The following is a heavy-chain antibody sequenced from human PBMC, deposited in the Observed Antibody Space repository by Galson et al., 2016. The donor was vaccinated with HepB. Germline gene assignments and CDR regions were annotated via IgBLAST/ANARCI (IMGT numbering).Heavy chain of an antibody. Sequence: SLRLSCAASGFTFSSYSMNWVRQAPGEGLEWVSYISSSSSTIYYADSVKGRFTISRGNAKNSLYLQMYSLRAEDTAVYYCARRTVTQNFDYWGQGTLVTVSS. CDR3: ARRTVTQNFDY. CDR2: ISSSSSTI. V-gene: IGHV3-48*04. J-gene: IGHJ4*02. CDR1: GFTFSSYS. D-gene: IGHD4-17*01.